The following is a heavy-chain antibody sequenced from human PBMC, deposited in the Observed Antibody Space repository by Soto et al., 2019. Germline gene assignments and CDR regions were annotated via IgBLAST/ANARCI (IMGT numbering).Heavy chain of an antibody. CDR3: ARVDDVIVEPGASPKDYFYHGMDV. D-gene: IGHD1-26*01. J-gene: IGHJ6*02. CDR1: GGSYISYA. V-gene: IGHV1-69*12. CDR2: IVPMFGTP. Sequence: QVEVVQSGAEAKQPGSSVKVSCQDSGGSYISYAIYWVRQAPGQGREWMGGIVPMFGTPNYAQKFEDRVTVTADASTRTAYMDLKSLRSEDTAVYYCARVDDVIVEPGASPKDYFYHGMDVWGHGTPVIVSS.